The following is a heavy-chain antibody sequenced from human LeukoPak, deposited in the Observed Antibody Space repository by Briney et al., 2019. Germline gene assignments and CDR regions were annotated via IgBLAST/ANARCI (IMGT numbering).Heavy chain of an antibody. CDR2: ISSSSTI. D-gene: IGHD3-22*01. V-gene: IGHV3-48*01. CDR3: AKERGDYYDSSGSITPFDY. CDR1: GFTFSSYS. Sequence: PGGSLRLSCAASGFTFSSYSMNWVRQAPGKGLEWVSYISSSSTIHYADSVKGRFTISRDNAKNSLYLQMNSLRAEDTAVYYCAKERGDYYDSSGSITPFDYWGQGTLVTVSS. J-gene: IGHJ4*02.